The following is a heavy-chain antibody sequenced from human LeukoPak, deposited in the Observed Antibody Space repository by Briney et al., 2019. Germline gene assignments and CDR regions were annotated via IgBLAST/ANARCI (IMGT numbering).Heavy chain of an antibody. J-gene: IGHJ3*02. CDR2: MNPNSGNT. CDR1: GYTFTSYD. CDR3: ARGRSSSLRKLLPQWLEHTGTFDI. Sequence: ASVKVSCKASGYTFTSYDINWARQATGQGLKWMGWMNPNSGNTGYAQKFQGRVTMTRNTSISTAYMELSSLRPEDTAVYYCARGRSSSLRKLLPQWLEHTGTFDIWGQGTMVTVSS. D-gene: IGHD6-19*01. V-gene: IGHV1-8*01.